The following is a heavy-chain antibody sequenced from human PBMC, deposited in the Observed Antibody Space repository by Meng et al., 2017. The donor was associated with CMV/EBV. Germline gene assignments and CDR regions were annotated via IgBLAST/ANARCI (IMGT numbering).Heavy chain of an antibody. Sequence: GESLKISCAASGFTFSSYWMSWVRQAPGKGLEWVANIKQDGSEKYYVDSVKGRFTISRDNAKNSLYLQMNSLRAEDTALYYCAKGDGAGTAYYFDYWGQGTLVTVSS. D-gene: IGHD6-13*01. CDR2: IKQDGSEK. J-gene: IGHJ4*02. V-gene: IGHV3-7*03. CDR1: GFTFSSYW. CDR3: AKGDGAGTAYYFDY.